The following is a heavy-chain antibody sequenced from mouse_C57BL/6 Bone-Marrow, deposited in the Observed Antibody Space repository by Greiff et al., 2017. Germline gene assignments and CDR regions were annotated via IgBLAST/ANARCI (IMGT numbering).Heavy chain of an antibody. Sequence: EVQLVESGGGLVKPGGSLKLSCAASGFTFSSYAMSWVRQTPEKRLEWVATISDGGSYTYYPDNVKGRFTISRDNAKNNLYLQMSHLKSEDTAMYYCARGNGYYVAWCAYWGQGTLVTVSA. CDR3: ARGNGYYVAWCAY. CDR1: GFTFSSYA. CDR2: ISDGGSYT. D-gene: IGHD2-3*01. J-gene: IGHJ3*01. V-gene: IGHV5-4*01.